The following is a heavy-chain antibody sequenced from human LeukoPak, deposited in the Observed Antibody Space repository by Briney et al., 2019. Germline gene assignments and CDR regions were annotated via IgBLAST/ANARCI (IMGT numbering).Heavy chain of an antibody. V-gene: IGHV4-59*01. CDR3: ARSGYCSSTSCYDY. D-gene: IGHD2-2*01. CDR2: IYYTGST. CDR1: GGSISNYY. Sequence: SETLSLTCTVSGGSISNYYWSWIRQPPGKGLEWIGYIYYTGSTNYNPSLKSRVTISVDTSKNQPSLELSSVTAADTAVYYCARSGYCSSTSCYDYWGQGTLVTVSS. J-gene: IGHJ4*02.